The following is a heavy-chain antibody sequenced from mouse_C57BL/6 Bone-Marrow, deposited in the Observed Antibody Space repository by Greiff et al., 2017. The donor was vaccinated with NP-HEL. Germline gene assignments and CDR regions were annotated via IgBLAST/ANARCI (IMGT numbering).Heavy chain of an antibody. J-gene: IGHJ3*01. Sequence: VQLQQPGAELVRPGTSVKLSCKASGYTFTSYWMHWVKQRPGQGLEWIGVIDPSDSYTNYNQKFKGKATLTVDTSSSTAYMQLSSLTSEDSAVYYFARVSTMGKWFAYWGQGTLVTVSA. D-gene: IGHD2-1*01. CDR3: ARVSTMGKWFAY. V-gene: IGHV1-59*01. CDR1: GYTFTSYW. CDR2: IDPSDSYT.